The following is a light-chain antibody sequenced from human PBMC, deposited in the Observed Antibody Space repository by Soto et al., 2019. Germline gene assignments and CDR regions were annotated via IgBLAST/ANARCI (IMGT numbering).Light chain of an antibody. V-gene: IGKV3-11*01. CDR1: QSVSVN. CDR3: QERNRWPRGT. CDR2: SAS. Sequence: EVVLTQSPAILSLSPGERATLSCRASQSVSVNFAWYQHKPGQAPRPLIYSASDRAPGIPARFSGSGSGTDFTLTISSLEPEDFEVYYCQERNRWPRGTFGAGTKVDIK. J-gene: IGKJ4*01.